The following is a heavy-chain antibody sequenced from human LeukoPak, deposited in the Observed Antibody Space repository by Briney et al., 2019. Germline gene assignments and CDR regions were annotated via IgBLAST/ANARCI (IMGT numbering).Heavy chain of an antibody. CDR2: ISAYNGNT. J-gene: IGHJ6*03. Sequence: GASVKVSCKASVYTFTSYGISWVRQAPGQGLEWMGWISAYNGNTNYAQKLQGRVTMTTDTSTSTAYMELRSLRSDDTAVYYCAREGLGYCSSTSCPRPLYYYYYMDVWGKGTTVTVSS. CDR3: AREGLGYCSSTSCPRPLYYYYYMDV. D-gene: IGHD2-2*01. CDR1: VYTFTSYG. V-gene: IGHV1-18*01.